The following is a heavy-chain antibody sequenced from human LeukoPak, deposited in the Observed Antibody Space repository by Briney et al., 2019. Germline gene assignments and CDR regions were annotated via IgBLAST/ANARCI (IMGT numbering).Heavy chain of an antibody. Sequence: SETLSLTCTVSGGSISSYYWSWIRQPPGKGLEWIGYIYYSGSTNYNSSLKSRVTISVDTSKNQFSLKLSSVTAADTAVYYCARSRGSGTDYYYGMDVWGQGTTVTVSS. CDR3: ARSRGSGTDYYYGMDV. CDR2: IYYSGST. CDR1: GGSISSYY. V-gene: IGHV4-59*08. D-gene: IGHD6-13*01. J-gene: IGHJ6*02.